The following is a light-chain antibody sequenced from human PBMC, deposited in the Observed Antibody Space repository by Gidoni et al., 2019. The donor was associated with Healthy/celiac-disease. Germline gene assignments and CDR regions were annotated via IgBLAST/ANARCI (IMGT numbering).Light chain of an antibody. CDR3: CSYAGSSTSWV. CDR1: RSDVGSYNL. J-gene: IGLJ3*02. CDR2: EGS. V-gene: IGLV2-23*01. Sequence: QSPPTQPASASGSPGQSLTISCTGTRSDVGSYNLVSWYQQHPGKAPKLMIYEGSKRPSGVSHRFSGSKSGNTASLTISGLQAEDEADYYCCSYAGSSTSWVFGGGTKLTVL.